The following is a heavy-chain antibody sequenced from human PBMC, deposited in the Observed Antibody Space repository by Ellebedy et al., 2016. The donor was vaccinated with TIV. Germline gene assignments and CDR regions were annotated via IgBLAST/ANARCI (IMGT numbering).Heavy chain of an antibody. D-gene: IGHD2-21*02. Sequence: PGGSLSLSCAAPGFIFRSYGMHWVRQAPGKGLEWVAVIWHDGSKKYYADSVKGRFTISRDTSKNTLYLQMNSLSAEDTGIYYCAREAVTRNYYYGMDIWGQGTTVTVFS. CDR2: IWHDGSKK. CDR3: AREAVTRNYYYGMDI. V-gene: IGHV3-33*01. CDR1: GFIFRSYG. J-gene: IGHJ6*02.